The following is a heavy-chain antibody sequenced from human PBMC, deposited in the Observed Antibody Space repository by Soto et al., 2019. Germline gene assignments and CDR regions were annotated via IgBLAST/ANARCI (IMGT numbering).Heavy chain of an antibody. CDR2: ISAYNGNT. CDR1: GYTFTIYG. V-gene: IGHV1-18*04. J-gene: IGHJ5*02. CDR3: ARDGQDIVVVVAATGNWFDP. D-gene: IGHD2-15*01. Sequence: GASVKVSCKASGYTFTIYGISCVLQAPLQWLDWMGWISAYNGNTNYAQKLQGRVTMTTDTSTSTAYMELRSLRSDDTAVYYCARDGQDIVVVVAATGNWFDPWGQGTLVTVSS.